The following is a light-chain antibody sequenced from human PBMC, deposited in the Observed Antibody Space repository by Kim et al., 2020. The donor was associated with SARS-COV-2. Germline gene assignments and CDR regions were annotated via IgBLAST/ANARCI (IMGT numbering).Light chain of an antibody. Sequence: ISKWVAWYQQKPGKAPKFLIYAASTLRSGVPSRFSGSGSGTDFTLTINSLQTDDFATYYCQQAASFPLIFGGGTKVEI. CDR3: QQAASFPLI. V-gene: IGKV1-12*01. CDR2: AAS. J-gene: IGKJ4*01. CDR1: ISKW.